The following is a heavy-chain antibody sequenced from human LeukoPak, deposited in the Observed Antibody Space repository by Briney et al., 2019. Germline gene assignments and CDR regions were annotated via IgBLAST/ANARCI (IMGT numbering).Heavy chain of an antibody. J-gene: IGHJ6*02. CDR2: ISYDGSNK. Sequence: GRSLRLSCAASGFTFSSYGMHWVRQAPGKGLEWVAVISYDGSNKYYADSVKGRFTISRDNSKNTLYLQMNSLRAEDTAVYYCARRPIKYYYYGMDVWGQGTTATVSS. CDR1: GFTFSSYG. CDR3: ARRPIKYYYYGMDV. V-gene: IGHV3-30*03.